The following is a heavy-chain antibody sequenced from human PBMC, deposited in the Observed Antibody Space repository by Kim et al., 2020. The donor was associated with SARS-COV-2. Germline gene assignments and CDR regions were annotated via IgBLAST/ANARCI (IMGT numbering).Heavy chain of an antibody. J-gene: IGHJ4*02. D-gene: IGHD6-19*01. CDR3: ARTRLALDY. V-gene: IGHV1-8*01. Sequence: GNTGTAQKFQGRVTMTRNTSISTAYMELSSLRSEDTAVYYCARTRLALDYWGQGTLVTVSS. CDR2: GNT.